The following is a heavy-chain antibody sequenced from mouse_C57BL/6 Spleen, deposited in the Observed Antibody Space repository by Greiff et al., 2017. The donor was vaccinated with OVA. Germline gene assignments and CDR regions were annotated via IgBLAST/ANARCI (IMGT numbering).Heavy chain of an antibody. CDR3: ADASNYVSYAMDY. CDR1: GFNIKNTY. D-gene: IGHD2-5*01. J-gene: IGHJ4*01. Sequence: VQLQQSVAELVRPGASVKLSSTASGFNIKNTYMHWVKQRPEQGLEWIGRIDPANGNTKYAPKFQGKATITADTSSNTAYLQLSSLTSEDTAIYYCADASNYVSYAMDYWGQGTSVTVSS. CDR2: IDPANGNT. V-gene: IGHV14-3*01.